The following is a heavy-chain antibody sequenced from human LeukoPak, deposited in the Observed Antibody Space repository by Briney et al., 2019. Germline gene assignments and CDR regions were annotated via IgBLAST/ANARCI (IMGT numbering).Heavy chain of an antibody. V-gene: IGHV4-39*07. Sequence: PSETLSLTCTVSGGSISSSSYYWGWIRQPPGKGLEWIGSIYYSGSTYYNPSLKSRVTISVDTSKNQFSLKLSSVTAADTAVYYCARDFPRSYYDYVWGSYPTTGSFDYWGQGTLVTVSS. D-gene: IGHD3-16*02. CDR2: IYYSGST. J-gene: IGHJ4*02. CDR1: GGSISSSSYY. CDR3: ARDFPRSYYDYVWGSYPTTGSFDY.